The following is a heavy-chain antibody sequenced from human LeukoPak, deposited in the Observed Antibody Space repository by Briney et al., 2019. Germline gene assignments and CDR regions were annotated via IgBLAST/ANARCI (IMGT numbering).Heavy chain of an antibody. CDR1: GYTLTELS. CDR2: FDPEDGET. D-gene: IGHD5-12*01. Sequence: ASVKVSCKVSGYTLTELSMHWVRQAPGKGLEWMGGFDPEDGETIYAQKFQGRVTMTEGTSTDTAYMELSSLRSGDTAVYYCATDLRGYSGYDPTLDYWGQGTLVTVSS. CDR3: ATDLRGYSGYDPTLDY. J-gene: IGHJ4*02. V-gene: IGHV1-24*01.